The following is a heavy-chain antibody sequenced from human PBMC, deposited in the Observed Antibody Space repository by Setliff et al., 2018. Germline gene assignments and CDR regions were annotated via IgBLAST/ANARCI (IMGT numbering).Heavy chain of an antibody. CDR2: INWDGRTR. CDR1: GFNFKGHG. D-gene: IGHD3-3*01. CDR3: ALFGDPNTVDV. J-gene: IGHJ3*01. V-gene: IGHV3-20*04. Sequence: RPGGSLRLSCAASGFNFKGHGMNWVRQAPGKGLEWVSTINWDGRTRGYTDSVKGRFTISRDNAENSLFLQMNSLRAEDTALYYCALFGDPNTVDVWGQGTVVTVSS.